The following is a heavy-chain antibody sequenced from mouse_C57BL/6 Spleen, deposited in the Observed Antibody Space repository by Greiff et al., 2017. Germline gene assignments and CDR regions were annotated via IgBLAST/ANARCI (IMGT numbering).Heavy chain of an antibody. D-gene: IGHD1-1*01. CDR3: AREGATYGAMDY. V-gene: IGHV14-3*01. Sequence: VQLQQSVAELVRPGASVKLSCTASGFYIKNTYMHWVKQRPEQGLEWLGRIDPANGNTKYAPKFQGKATITADTSSNTVYLKLSSLTSEDTAIYYCAREGATYGAMDYWGQGTSVTVSS. CDR1: GFYIKNTY. J-gene: IGHJ4*01. CDR2: IDPANGNT.